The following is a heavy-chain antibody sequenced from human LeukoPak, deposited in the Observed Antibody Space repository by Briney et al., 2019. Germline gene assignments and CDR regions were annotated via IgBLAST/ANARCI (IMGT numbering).Heavy chain of an antibody. D-gene: IGHD6-19*01. V-gene: IGHV3-53*01. CDR2: IHSGGAT. CDR3: AKDARRSSGWYFFDH. Sequence: GGSLRLSCAASGFPVSNNYMSWVRQAPGKGLEWVSVIHSGGATYYADSVKGRFTISRDNSKNTLHLQMNSLRAEDTAVYYCAKDARRSSGWYFFDHWGQGTLVTVSS. CDR1: GFPVSNNY. J-gene: IGHJ4*02.